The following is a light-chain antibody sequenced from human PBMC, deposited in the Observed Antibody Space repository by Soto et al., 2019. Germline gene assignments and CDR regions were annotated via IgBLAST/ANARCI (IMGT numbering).Light chain of an antibody. J-gene: IGLJ3*02. Sequence: QSVLTQPPSVSGAPGQRVTISCTASSSNIGAGYDVHWYQQLPGTAPKLPIYGNTNRPSGVPDRFSGSKSGTSASLAITGLQAEDEADYYCQSYDSSLSAWVFGGGTKLTVL. CDR1: SSNIGAGYD. V-gene: IGLV1-40*01. CDR2: GNT. CDR3: QSYDSSLSAWV.